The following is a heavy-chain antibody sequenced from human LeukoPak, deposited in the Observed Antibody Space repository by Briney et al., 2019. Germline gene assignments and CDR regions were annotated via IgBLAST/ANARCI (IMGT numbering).Heavy chain of an antibody. CDR3: AREVRSSGYSLDY. CDR1: GGSISSYY. CDR2: IYSSGST. V-gene: IGHV4-4*07. Sequence: PSETLSLTCTVSGGSISSYYWSWIRQPAGKGLEWIGRIYSSGSTNYNPSLKSRVTMSVDTSKNQFSLRPRSVTAADTAVYYCAREVRSSGYSLDYWGQGTLVTVSS. J-gene: IGHJ4*02. D-gene: IGHD3-22*01.